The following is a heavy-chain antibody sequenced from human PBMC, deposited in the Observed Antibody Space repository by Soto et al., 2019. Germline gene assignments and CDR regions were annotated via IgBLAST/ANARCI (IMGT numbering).Heavy chain of an antibody. J-gene: IGHJ4*02. CDR2: IFYSGST. V-gene: IGHV4-59*02. D-gene: IGHD2-21*02. Sequence: QVQLQESGPGLVRPSETLSLTCTVSGGSVNSYYWSWIRQTPGKGPEWIGYIFYSGSTNSNPSLKSRASMSVDMSKNQSSLRLSSLTAADTAVYYCARVFPSYCGGDCADLDSWGQGILVTVSS. CDR1: GGSVNSYY. CDR3: ARVFPSYCGGDCADLDS.